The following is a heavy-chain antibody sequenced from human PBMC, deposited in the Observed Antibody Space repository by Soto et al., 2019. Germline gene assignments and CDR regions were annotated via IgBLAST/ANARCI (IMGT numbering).Heavy chain of an antibody. CDR2: IDWDDDK. Sequence: SGPTLVNPTQTLTLTCTFSGFSLSTSGMCVSRIRQPPGKALEWLALIDWDDDKYYSTSLKTRLTISKDTSKNQVVLTMTNMDPVDTATYYCARSLSSSGNFDYWGQGTLVTVSS. V-gene: IGHV2-70*01. D-gene: IGHD6-6*01. J-gene: IGHJ4*02. CDR1: GFSLSTSGMC. CDR3: ARSLSSSGNFDY.